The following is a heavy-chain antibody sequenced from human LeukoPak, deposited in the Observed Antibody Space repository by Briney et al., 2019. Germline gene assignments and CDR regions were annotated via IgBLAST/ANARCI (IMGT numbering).Heavy chain of an antibody. Sequence: GGSLRLSCAASGFTFSSYSMNWVRQAPGKGLEWVSSISSSSSYIKYADSVKGRFTISRDNAKNSLYLQMNSLRAEDTALYYCARAGLYNWNYEGTAYFDYWGQGTLVTVSS. CDR2: ISSSSSYI. D-gene: IGHD1-7*01. CDR1: GFTFSSYS. V-gene: IGHV3-21*04. J-gene: IGHJ4*02. CDR3: ARAGLYNWNYEGTAYFDY.